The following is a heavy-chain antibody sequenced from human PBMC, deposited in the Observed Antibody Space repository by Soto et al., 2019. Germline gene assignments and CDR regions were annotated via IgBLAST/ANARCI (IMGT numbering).Heavy chain of an antibody. V-gene: IGHV1-18*04. CDR3: ASFHPYASGSYSYYYYGMDV. CDR2: ISAYNGNT. Sequence: QVQLVQSGAEVKKPGASVKVSCKASGYTFTSYGISWVRQAPGQGLEWMGWISAYNGNTNYAQKLQGRVTMTTDTSTSTAYMVLRSLRSDDTALYYCASFHPYASGSYSYYYYGMDVWGQGTTVTFSS. D-gene: IGHD3-10*01. CDR1: GYTFTSYG. J-gene: IGHJ6*02.